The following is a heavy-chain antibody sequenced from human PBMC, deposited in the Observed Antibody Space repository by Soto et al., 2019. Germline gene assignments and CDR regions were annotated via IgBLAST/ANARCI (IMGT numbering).Heavy chain of an antibody. Sequence: SVKGACKGAGGGLSTDPGSWGRQAPGQGLEWMGGTGSGTGPGNHAQKFQGRLTVTADKSTSTVYMELTNLSSEDTAVYYCARRDSAGFYRFFDSWGQGTLVTVSS. V-gene: IGHV1-69*06. CDR3: ARRDSAGFYRFFDS. J-gene: IGHJ4*02. CDR1: GGGLSTDP. D-gene: IGHD3-9*01. CDR2: TGSGTGPG.